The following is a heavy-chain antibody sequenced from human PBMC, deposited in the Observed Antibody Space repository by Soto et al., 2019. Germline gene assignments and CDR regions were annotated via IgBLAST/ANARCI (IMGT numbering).Heavy chain of an antibody. J-gene: IGHJ3*02. CDR3: ARSMDIVVVPAATRCAFDI. CDR2: TYYRSKWYN. V-gene: IGHV6-1*01. CDR1: GDSVSSNSAA. D-gene: IGHD2-2*03. Sequence: QVQLQQSGPGLVKPSQTLSLTCAISGDSVSSNSAAWNWIRQSPSRGLEWLGRTYYRSKWYNDYAVSVKSRININPDTSKNQFSLELNSVTPEDTAVYYCARSMDIVVVPAATRCAFDIWGQGTMVTVSS.